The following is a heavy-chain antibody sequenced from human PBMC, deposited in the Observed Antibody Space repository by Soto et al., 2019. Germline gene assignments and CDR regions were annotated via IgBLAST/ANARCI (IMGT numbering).Heavy chain of an antibody. D-gene: IGHD3-16*01. CDR2: IYSGGST. CDR3: ARDPWAADY. Sequence: EVQLVESGGGSVQPGGSLRLSCAASGFTVSTKYMSWVRQAPGKGLEWVSVIYSGGSTFYADSVRGRFTISRDNSKNTVHLQMNSLRAEDTAVYYCARDPWAADYWGQGTLVTVSS. J-gene: IGHJ4*02. V-gene: IGHV3-66*01. CDR1: GFTVSTKY.